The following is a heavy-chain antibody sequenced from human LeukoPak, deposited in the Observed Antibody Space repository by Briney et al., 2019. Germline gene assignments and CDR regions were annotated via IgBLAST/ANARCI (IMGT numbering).Heavy chain of an antibody. CDR3: ARGSPPYYYDTSGFHY. J-gene: IGHJ4*02. D-gene: IGHD3-22*01. CDR2: INHSGST. Sequence: SETLSLTCAVYGGSFSGYYWSWTRQPPGKGLEWIGEINHSGSTNYNPSLKSRVTISVDTSKNQFSLKLSSVTAADTAVYYCARGSPPYYYDTSGFHYWGQGTLVTVSS. CDR1: GGSFSGYY. V-gene: IGHV4-34*01.